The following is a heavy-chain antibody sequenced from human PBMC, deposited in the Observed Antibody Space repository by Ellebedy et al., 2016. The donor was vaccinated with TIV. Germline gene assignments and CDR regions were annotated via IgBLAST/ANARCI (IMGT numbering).Heavy chain of an antibody. CDR1: GFTFSSYA. J-gene: IGHJ4*02. CDR3: AKGASYSGNRFDY. V-gene: IGHV3-23*01. D-gene: IGHD1-26*01. CDR2: ISGSGGST. Sequence: GESLKISCAASGFTFSSYAMSWVRQAPGKGLEWVSAISGSGGSTYYADSVKGRFTISRDNSKNTLYLQMNSLRAEDTAVYYCAKGASYSGNRFDYWGQGTLVTVSS.